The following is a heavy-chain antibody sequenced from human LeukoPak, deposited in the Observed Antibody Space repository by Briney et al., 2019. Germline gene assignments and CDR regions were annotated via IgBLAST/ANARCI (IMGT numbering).Heavy chain of an antibody. CDR3: ARHESTYYDSSGYYSWLYYYYYYYMDV. D-gene: IGHD3-22*01. V-gene: IGHV4-39*01. Sequence: SETLSLTCTVSGGSISSSSYYWGWIRQPPGKGLEWIGSIYYSGSTYYNPSLKSRVTISVDTSKNQFSLKLSSVTAADTAVYYCARHESTYYDSSGYYSWLYYYYYYYMDVWGKGTTVTISS. CDR2: IYYSGST. J-gene: IGHJ6*03. CDR1: GGSISSSSYY.